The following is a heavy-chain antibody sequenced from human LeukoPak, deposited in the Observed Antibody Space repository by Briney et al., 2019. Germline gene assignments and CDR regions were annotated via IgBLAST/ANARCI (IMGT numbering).Heavy chain of an antibody. J-gene: IGHJ3*02. CDR3: ARDGMVRGVIIWDAFDI. V-gene: IGHV3-21*01. CDR1: GFTFIRHS. D-gene: IGHD3-10*01. CDR2: ISSSGSYI. Sequence: GGSLRLSCATSGFTFIRHSMNWVRQAPGKGLEWVSSISSSGSYIYYADSVKGRFTISRDNAKNSLYLQMNSLRAEDTAVYYCARDGMVRGVIIWDAFDIWGQGTMVTVSS.